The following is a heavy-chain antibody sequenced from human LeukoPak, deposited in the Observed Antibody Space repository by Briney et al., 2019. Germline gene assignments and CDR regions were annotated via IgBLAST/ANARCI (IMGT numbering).Heavy chain of an antibody. D-gene: IGHD6-19*01. Sequence: GASGKVSCKASAYTFTTYDISWVRQAHGQGLEWVGWSSAYNGNTNYAQKVQGRVTMTTDTSTSTAYMELGSLRSDDTAVYYCTRGGASSGYDYWGQGTLVTVSS. V-gene: IGHV1-18*01. CDR1: AYTFTTYD. CDR2: SSAYNGNT. CDR3: TRGGASSGYDY. J-gene: IGHJ4*02.